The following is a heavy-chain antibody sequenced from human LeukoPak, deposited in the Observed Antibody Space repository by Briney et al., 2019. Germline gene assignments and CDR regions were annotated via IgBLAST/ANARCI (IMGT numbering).Heavy chain of an antibody. CDR1: GYTFNNYG. Sequence: GASVKVSCKASGYTFNNYGISWVRQAPGQGLEWMGWINPNTGGTHSAQKFQGRVIMTRDTSITTAYMELSRLRSDDSAVYYCAILGETAYSFDSSGHFDSWGQGTLVTVSS. CDR3: AILGETAYSFDSSGHFDS. J-gene: IGHJ4*02. CDR2: INPNTGGT. D-gene: IGHD3-22*01. V-gene: IGHV1-2*02.